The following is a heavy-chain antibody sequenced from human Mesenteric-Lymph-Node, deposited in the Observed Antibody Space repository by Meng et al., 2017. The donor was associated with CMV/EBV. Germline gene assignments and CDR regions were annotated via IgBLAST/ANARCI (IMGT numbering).Heavy chain of an antibody. CDR1: GFTFSSYA. CDR2: ISGGGGST. Sequence: GESLKISCAASGFTFSSYAMSWVRQAPGKGLEWVSTISGGGGSTNYADSVKGRFTISRDNSKNTLYLQMNSLRAEDTAVYYYAKPSGYSSSWYHYWGQGTLVTVSS. D-gene: IGHD6-13*01. CDR3: AKPSGYSSSWYHY. V-gene: IGHV3-23*01. J-gene: IGHJ4*02.